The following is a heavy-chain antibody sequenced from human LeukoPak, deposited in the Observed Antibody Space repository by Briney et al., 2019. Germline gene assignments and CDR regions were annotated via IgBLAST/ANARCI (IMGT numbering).Heavy chain of an antibody. CDR3: ARDQETLSAMDY. CDR2: ISSDGRDK. V-gene: IGHV3-30*04. Sequence: GGSLRLSCVASGFSFSSYVMHWVRQAPGKGLERVAVISSDGRDKFYTDSVRGRFTISRDNSRNTVYLRVSSVRAEDTAVYYCARDQETLSAMDYWGQGTLVTVTS. D-gene: IGHD2-2*03. J-gene: IGHJ4*02. CDR1: GFSFSSYV.